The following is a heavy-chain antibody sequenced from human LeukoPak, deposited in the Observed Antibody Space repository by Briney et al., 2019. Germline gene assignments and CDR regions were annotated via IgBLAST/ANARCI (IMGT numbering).Heavy chain of an antibody. Sequence: QPGGSLRLSRAASGFTFSSYSMNWVRLAPGKGLEWISYISYSSSSMYYADSVKGRFTISRDNAKNSLYLQMNSLRVEDTAVYYCAGGVGPVTVAFEFWGQGTLVTVSS. V-gene: IGHV3-48*04. D-gene: IGHD3-16*01. J-gene: IGHJ4*02. CDR1: GFTFSSYS. CDR3: AGGVGPVTVAFEF. CDR2: ISYSSSSM.